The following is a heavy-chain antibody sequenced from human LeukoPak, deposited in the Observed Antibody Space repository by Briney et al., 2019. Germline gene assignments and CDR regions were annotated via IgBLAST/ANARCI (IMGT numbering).Heavy chain of an antibody. D-gene: IGHD3-22*01. CDR2: IIPILGIA. CDR3: ARAVYDSSGYYYVFDY. Sequence: SVKVSCKASGGTFSSYAISWVRQAPGQGLEWMGRIIPILGIANYAQKFQGRVTITADKSTSTAYMELSSLRSEDTAAYYCARAVYDSSGYYYVFDYWGQGTLVTVSS. CDR1: GGTFSSYA. J-gene: IGHJ4*02. V-gene: IGHV1-69*04.